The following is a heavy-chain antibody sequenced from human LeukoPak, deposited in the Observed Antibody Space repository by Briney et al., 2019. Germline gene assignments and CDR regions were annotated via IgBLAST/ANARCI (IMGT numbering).Heavy chain of an antibody. CDR2: INPSGGST. J-gene: IGHJ5*02. D-gene: IGHD1-14*01. Sequence: GASVKVSCKASGYSFSNYYMHWVRRAPGQGLEWMGIINPSGGSTSYAQKFQGRVTMTRDTSTSTVYVELSSLRSEDTAVYYCARDYHNPPRAEFDPWGQGTLVTVSS. CDR3: ARDYHNPPRAEFDP. CDR1: GYSFSNYY. V-gene: IGHV1-46*01.